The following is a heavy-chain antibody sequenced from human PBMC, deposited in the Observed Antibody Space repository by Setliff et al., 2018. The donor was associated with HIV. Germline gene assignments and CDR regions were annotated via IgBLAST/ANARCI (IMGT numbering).Heavy chain of an antibody. D-gene: IGHD3-3*01. CDR3: AREQNHYNFWSGHNYDAFDI. CDR2: ISSSGSYI. Sequence: GGSLRLSCAASGFTFSSYSMNWVRQAPGKGLEWVSSISSSGSYIFYADSVQGRFTISRDNAKNSLFLQMNSLRAEDTALYYCAREQNHYNFWSGHNYDAFDIWGRGTMVT. J-gene: IGHJ3*02. V-gene: IGHV3-21*01. CDR1: GFTFSSYS.